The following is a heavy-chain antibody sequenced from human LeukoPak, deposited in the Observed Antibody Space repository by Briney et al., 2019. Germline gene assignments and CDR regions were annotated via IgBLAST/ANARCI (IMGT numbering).Heavy chain of an antibody. CDR2: INSDGSWT. D-gene: IGHD2/OR15-2a*01. CDR1: GNYW. V-gene: IGHV3-74*01. J-gene: IGHJ4*02. Sequence: GGSLRLSCAASGNYWMHWVRQAPGKGLVWVSHINSDGSWTSYGDSVKGRFTISKDNAKNTVYLQMNSLRAEDTAVYYCVSFYETYWGRGTLVTVSS. CDR3: VSFYETY.